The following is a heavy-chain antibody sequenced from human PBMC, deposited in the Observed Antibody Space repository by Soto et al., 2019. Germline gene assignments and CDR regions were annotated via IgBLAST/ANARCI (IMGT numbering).Heavy chain of an antibody. Sequence: EVQLLESGAGLVQPGGSLRLSCAASVFTFNNYAMTWVRQAPGKGLEWVSAISGGGDTTSYADSVKGRFTVSRDGSKNTLYLQMSSLRAEDTALYYCAKGRGGSGSLTPRVDFWGQGTLVTVSS. V-gene: IGHV3-23*01. CDR2: ISGGGDTT. CDR1: VFTFNNYA. CDR3: AKGRGGSGSLTPRVDF. D-gene: IGHD3-10*01. J-gene: IGHJ4*02.